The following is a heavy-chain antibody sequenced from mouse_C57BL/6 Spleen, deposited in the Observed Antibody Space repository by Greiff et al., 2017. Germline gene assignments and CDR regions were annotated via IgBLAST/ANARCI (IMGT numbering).Heavy chain of an antibody. D-gene: IGHD1-1*01. CDR1: GYTFTSYW. V-gene: IGHV1-59*01. CDR2: IDPSDSYT. CDR3: ARGTTVTHWYFDV. J-gene: IGHJ1*03. Sequence: VQLQQPGAELVRPGTSVKLSCKASGYTFTSYWMHWVKQRPGQGLEWIGVIDPSDSYTNYNQKFKGKATLTVDTSSSTAYMQLSSLTSEDSAVYYCARGTTVTHWYFDVWGTGTTVTVSS.